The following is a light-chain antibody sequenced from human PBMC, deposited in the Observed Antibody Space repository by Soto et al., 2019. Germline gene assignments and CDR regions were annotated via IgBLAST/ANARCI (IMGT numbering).Light chain of an antibody. V-gene: IGLV7-46*01. CDR1: TGAVTSGHY. CDR2: DAN. Sequence: QTVVTQEPSLTVSPGGTVTLTCGSSTGAVTSGHYPYWFQQRPGQAPKTLIYDANNKYPWTPARFSGSLFGGKAALTLWGAQPEDEAEYYCLLQYSEIRVFGGGTKVTVL. J-gene: IGLJ3*02. CDR3: LLQYSEIRV.